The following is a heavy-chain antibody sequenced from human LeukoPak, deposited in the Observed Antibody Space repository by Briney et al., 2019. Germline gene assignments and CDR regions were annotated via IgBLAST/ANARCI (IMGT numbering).Heavy chain of an antibody. Sequence: GGSLRLSCVASGFSFSGHWMHWARQLPGKGLVWVSRISPTGSTTSYADSVKGRFTVSRDNAKNTLYLQVNNLRAEDTAVYYCARGPSSSWSGLDFWGQGTLLTVSS. CDR1: GFSFSGHW. CDR2: ISPTGSTT. V-gene: IGHV3-74*01. D-gene: IGHD6-13*01. J-gene: IGHJ4*02. CDR3: ARGPSSSWSGLDF.